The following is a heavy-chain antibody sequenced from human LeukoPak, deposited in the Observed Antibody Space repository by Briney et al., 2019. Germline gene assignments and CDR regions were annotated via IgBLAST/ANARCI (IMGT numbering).Heavy chain of an antibody. J-gene: IGHJ4*02. V-gene: IGHV3-7*01. Sequence: SGGSLRLSCVASGFPFSSYWMTWVRQAPGKGLEWVANIKQDGSKKSYVDSVKGRFTISRDNAKNSLYLQMNSLRAEDTAVYYCASMSAGSGWYDVRYYFDYWGQGTLVTVSS. CDR3: ASMSAGSGWYDVRYYFDY. CDR2: IKQDGSKK. CDR1: GFPFSSYW. D-gene: IGHD6-19*01.